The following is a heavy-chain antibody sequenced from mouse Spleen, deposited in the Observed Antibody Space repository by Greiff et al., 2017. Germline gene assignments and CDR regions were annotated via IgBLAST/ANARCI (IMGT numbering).Heavy chain of an antibody. J-gene: IGHJ3*01. V-gene: IGHV1-22*01. Sequence: VQLKQSGPELVKPGASVKMSCKASGYTFTDYNMHWVKQSHGKSLEWIGYINPNNGGTSYNQKFKGKATLTVNKSSSTAYMELRSLTSEDSAVYYCAREEYRYDGSWFAYWGQGTLVTVSA. CDR1: GYTFTDYN. D-gene: IGHD2-14*01. CDR2: INPNNGGT. CDR3: AREEYRYDGSWFAY.